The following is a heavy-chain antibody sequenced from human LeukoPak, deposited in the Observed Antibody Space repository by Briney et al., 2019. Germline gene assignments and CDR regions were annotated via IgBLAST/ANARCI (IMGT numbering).Heavy chain of an antibody. D-gene: IGHD6-19*01. V-gene: IGHV1-2*02. CDR2: IDPNSGGT. Sequence: SVKVSCKASGYTFTRYYMHWVREAPGQGSEWMDWIDPNSGGTNYAKKFQGRVTMTRDTSISTAYMELSRLRSDDTAVYYCAKAYSSGWRNWFDPWGQGTLVTVSS. J-gene: IGHJ5*02. CDR1: GYTFTRYY. CDR3: AKAYSSGWRNWFDP.